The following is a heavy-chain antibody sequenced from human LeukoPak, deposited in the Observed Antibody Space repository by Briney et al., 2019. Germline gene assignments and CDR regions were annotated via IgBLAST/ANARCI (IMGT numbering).Heavy chain of an antibody. Sequence: GGSLRLSCAASGFTVSSNYMSWVRQAPGKGLEWVSVIYSAGSTYYADSVKGRFTISRDNSKNTLYLQMNSLRAEDTAVYYCAREGHYYYYMDVWGKGTTVTISS. CDR1: GFTVSSNY. J-gene: IGHJ6*03. CDR3: AREGHYYYYMDV. CDR2: IYSAGST. V-gene: IGHV3-53*01.